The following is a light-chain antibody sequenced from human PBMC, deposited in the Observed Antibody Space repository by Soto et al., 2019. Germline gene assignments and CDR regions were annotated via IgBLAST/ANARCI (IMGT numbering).Light chain of an antibody. V-gene: IGLV2-14*01. Sequence: QSALTQPASVSGSPGQSITISCTGTSSDVGGYNYVSWYQQHPGKAPKLMIYEVSNRPSGVSNRLSGSKSGNTASLTISGLQAEDEADYYCSSYTISSTVLFGGGTKLTVL. CDR3: SSYTISSTVL. CDR1: SSDVGGYNY. CDR2: EVS. J-gene: IGLJ2*01.